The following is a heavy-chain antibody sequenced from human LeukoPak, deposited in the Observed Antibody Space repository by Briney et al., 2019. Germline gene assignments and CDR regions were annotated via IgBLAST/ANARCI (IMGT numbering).Heavy chain of an antibody. CDR3: ARGSSGWYAFNY. D-gene: IGHD6-19*01. CDR2: IYSGGTT. J-gene: IGHJ4*02. V-gene: IGHV3-53*01. CDR1: GFTVSRNY. Sequence: GRSLRLSCAASGFTVSRNYMSWVRQAPGKGLEWVSVIYSGGTTYYADSVKGRFTISRDNSKNTLYLQMNSLRAEDTAVYYCARGSSGWYAFNYWGQGTLITVSS.